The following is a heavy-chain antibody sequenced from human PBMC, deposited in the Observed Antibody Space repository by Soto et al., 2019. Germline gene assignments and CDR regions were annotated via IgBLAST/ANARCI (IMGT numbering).Heavy chain of an antibody. CDR2: IFPGDAET. V-gene: IGHV5-51*01. J-gene: IGHJ6*02. Sequence: GESLKISCQGSGYNFATHWIGWVRHKAGKGLEWMGIIFPGDAETRDSPSFQGHITISADKSISTAYLRWSSLKASDTGMYYCATPGGFGMDVWGQGTTVTVSS. CDR3: ATPGGFGMDV. D-gene: IGHD5-12*01. CDR1: GYNFATHW.